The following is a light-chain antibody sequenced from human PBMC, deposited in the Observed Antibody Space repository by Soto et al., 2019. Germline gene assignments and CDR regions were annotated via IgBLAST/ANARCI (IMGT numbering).Light chain of an antibody. CDR2: EGS. V-gene: IGLV2-23*01. Sequence: QSALTQPASVSGSPGQSITISCTGTSSDVGSYNLVSWHQQHPGKAPKLMIYEGSKRPSGVSNRFSGSKSGNTASLTISGLQAEDEADYYCCSYAGSSTFKVFGGGTKVTVL. CDR1: SSDVGSYNL. J-gene: IGLJ2*01. CDR3: CSYAGSSTFKV.